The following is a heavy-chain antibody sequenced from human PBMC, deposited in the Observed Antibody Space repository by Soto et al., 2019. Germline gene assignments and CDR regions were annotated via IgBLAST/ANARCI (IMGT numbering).Heavy chain of an antibody. V-gene: IGHV4-39*01. CDR2: IYYSGST. CDR1: GGSISSSSYY. J-gene: IGHJ4*02. Sequence: PSETLSLTCTVSGGSISSSSYYWGWIRQPPGKGLEWIGSIYYSGSTYYNPSLKSRVTISVDTSKNQFSLKLSSVTAADTAVYYCATLGVVVAATVDYWGQGTLVTVSS. D-gene: IGHD2-15*01. CDR3: ATLGVVVAATVDY.